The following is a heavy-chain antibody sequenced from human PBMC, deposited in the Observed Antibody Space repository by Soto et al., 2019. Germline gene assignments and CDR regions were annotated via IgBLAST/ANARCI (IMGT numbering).Heavy chain of an antibody. Sequence: QVQLVESGGGVVQPGRSLRLSCAASGFTFSSYGMHWVRQAPGKGLEWVAVISYDGSNKYYADSVKGRFTISRDNSKNTLYLQMNSLRAEDTAVYYCAKEAADILTGYIDYWGQGTLVTVSS. CDR2: ISYDGSNK. V-gene: IGHV3-30*18. CDR1: GFTFSSYG. CDR3: AKEAADILTGYIDY. D-gene: IGHD3-9*01. J-gene: IGHJ4*02.